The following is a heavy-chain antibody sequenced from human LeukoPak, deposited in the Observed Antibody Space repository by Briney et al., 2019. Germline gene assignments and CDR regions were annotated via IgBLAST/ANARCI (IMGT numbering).Heavy chain of an antibody. Sequence: PSETLSLTCAVSGVSVSSFCWSWIRQSPGKGLEWIGYLYRGSTNYNPSLKSRVTISADTSKNQFSLKLSSVTAADTALFNCARGRYHDILTGSVGFDSWGQGTLVTVSS. V-gene: IGHV4-59*02. CDR1: GVSVSSFC. D-gene: IGHD3-9*01. CDR3: ARGRYHDILTGSVGFDS. J-gene: IGHJ4*02. CDR2: LYRGST.